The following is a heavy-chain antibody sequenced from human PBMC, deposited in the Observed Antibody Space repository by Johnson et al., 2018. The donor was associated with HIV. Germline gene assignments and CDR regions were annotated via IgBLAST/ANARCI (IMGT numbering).Heavy chain of an antibody. CDR3: AKGGIATRFFDI. CDR1: GFTFSSYG. CDR2: ISYDGNNK. V-gene: IGHV3-30*18. D-gene: IGHD6-6*01. Sequence: QVQLVESGGGVVQPGRSLRLSCAASGFTFSSYGMLWVRQAPGKGLEWVAVISYDGNNKYYADSVKGRFTISRDNSKNTLYFQMNSLRTEDTALYYCAKGGIATRFFDIWGQGTMVTVSS. J-gene: IGHJ3*02.